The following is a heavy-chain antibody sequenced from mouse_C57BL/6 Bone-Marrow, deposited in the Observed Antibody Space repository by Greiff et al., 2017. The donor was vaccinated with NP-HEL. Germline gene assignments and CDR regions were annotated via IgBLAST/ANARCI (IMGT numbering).Heavy chain of an antibody. CDR1: GYTFTEYT. CDR2: FYPGSGSI. J-gene: IGHJ1*03. D-gene: IGHD1-1*01. V-gene: IGHV1-62-2*01. CDR3: ARHEEDYGKGYWYFDV. Sequence: QVQLKESGAELVKPGASVKLSCKASGYTFTEYTIHWVKQRSGQGLEWIGWFYPGSGSIKYNEKFKDKATLTADKSSSTVYMELSRLTSEDSAVYFCARHEEDYGKGYWYFDVWGTGTTVTVSS.